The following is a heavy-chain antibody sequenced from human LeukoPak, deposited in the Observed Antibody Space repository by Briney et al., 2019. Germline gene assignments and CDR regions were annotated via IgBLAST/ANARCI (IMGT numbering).Heavy chain of an antibody. CDR1: GFTFSSYS. Sequence: GGSLRLSCAASGFTFSSYSMNWVRQAPGKGLEWVSSTSPSSSYKYYADSVKGRFTISRDNAKNSLYLQMNSLRAEDTAVYYCAREHYDSSGYYGYWGQGTLVTVSS. CDR2: TSPSSSYK. J-gene: IGHJ4*02. CDR3: AREHYDSSGYYGY. D-gene: IGHD3-22*01. V-gene: IGHV3-21*01.